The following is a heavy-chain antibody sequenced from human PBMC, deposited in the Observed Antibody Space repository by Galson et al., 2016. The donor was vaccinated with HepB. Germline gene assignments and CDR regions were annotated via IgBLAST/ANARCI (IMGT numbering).Heavy chain of an antibody. CDR1: GLSLRTSGEG. J-gene: IGHJ4*02. CDR3: AHQSRGYNYGYVR. CDR2: VYWNDDK. V-gene: IGHV2-5*01. Sequence: PALVKPTQTLTLTCTFSGLSLRTSGEGVAWIRQPPGKALEWLALVYWNDDKRYRPTLKSRLTITKGTSRNLVVLRMTNIEPVDTATYYCAHQSRGYNYGYVRWGQGTLVTVSS. D-gene: IGHD5-18*01.